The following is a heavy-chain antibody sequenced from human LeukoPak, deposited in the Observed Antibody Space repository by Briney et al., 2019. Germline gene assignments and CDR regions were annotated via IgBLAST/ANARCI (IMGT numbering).Heavy chain of an antibody. Sequence: PSETLSLTCTVSGGSTTGYFWTWIRQPPGKGLEWIGYVYYSGRTSYNPSLKSRVTISVDTSRNQFSLKLSSVTAADTAVYHCARHMTVTYDAFDIWGQGTMVTVSS. CDR3: ARHMTVTYDAFDI. V-gene: IGHV4-59*08. J-gene: IGHJ3*02. CDR1: GGSTTGYF. D-gene: IGHD3-22*01. CDR2: VYYSGRT.